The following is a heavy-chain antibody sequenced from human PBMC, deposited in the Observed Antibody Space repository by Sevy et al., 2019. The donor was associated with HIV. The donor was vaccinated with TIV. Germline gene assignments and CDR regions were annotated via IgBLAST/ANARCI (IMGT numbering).Heavy chain of an antibody. V-gene: IGHV1-8*03. CDR1: GYTFTSYD. Sequence: ASVKVSCKASGYTFTSYDINWVRQATGQGLEWMGWMNPNSGNTGYAQKIQGRVTITRNTSISTAYMELSSLRSEDTAVYYCARGKITMVRGVIITFDYWGQGTLVTVSS. D-gene: IGHD3-10*01. CDR2: MNPNSGNT. CDR3: ARGKITMVRGVIITFDY. J-gene: IGHJ4*02.